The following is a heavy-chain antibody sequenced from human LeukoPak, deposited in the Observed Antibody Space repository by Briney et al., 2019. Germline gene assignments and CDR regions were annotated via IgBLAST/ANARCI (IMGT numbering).Heavy chain of an antibody. V-gene: IGHV3-21*01. D-gene: IGHD3/OR15-3a*01. J-gene: IGHJ4*02. CDR3: ARESIGLKNYYFDY. CDR1: GFTFSSYW. CDR2: ISSSSSYI. Sequence: GGSLRLSCAASGFTFSSYWMHWVRQAPGKGLEWVSSISSSSSYIYYADSVKGRFTISRDNAKNSLYLQMNSLRAEDTAVYYCARESIGLKNYYFDYWGQGTLVTVSS.